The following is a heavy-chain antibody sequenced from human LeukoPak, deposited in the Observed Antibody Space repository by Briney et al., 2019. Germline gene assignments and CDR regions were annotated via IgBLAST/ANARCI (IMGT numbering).Heavy chain of an antibody. D-gene: IGHD6-19*01. CDR1: GGSFSGYY. CDR3: ARGRSGWYGYYFDY. CDR2: INHSGST. Sequence: SETLSLTCAVYGGSFSGYYWSWIRQPPGKGLEWIGEINHSGSTNYNPSLKSRVTISVDTSKNQFSLKLSSVTAADTAVYYCARGRSGWYGYYFDYWGQGTLVTVSS. V-gene: IGHV4-34*01. J-gene: IGHJ4*02.